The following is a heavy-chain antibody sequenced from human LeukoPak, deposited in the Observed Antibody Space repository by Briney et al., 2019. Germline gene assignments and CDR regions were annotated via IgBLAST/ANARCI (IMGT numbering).Heavy chain of an antibody. J-gene: IGHJ4*02. D-gene: IGHD1-26*01. CDR1: GYTFTGYY. CDR2: IIPIFGTA. V-gene: IGHV1-69*13. Sequence: SVKVSCKASGYTFTGYYMHWVRQAPGQGLEWMGGIIPIFGTANYAQKFQGRVTITADESTSTAYMELSSLRSEDTAVYYCARDHGSGSYDYWGQGTLVTVSS. CDR3: ARDHGSGSYDY.